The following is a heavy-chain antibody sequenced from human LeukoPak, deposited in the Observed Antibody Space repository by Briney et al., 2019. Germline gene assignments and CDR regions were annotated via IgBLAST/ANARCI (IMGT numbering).Heavy chain of an antibody. CDR2: ISAYNGNT. CDR1: GYTFTSYG. D-gene: IGHD1-20*01. CDR3: AKYNWKGEIDY. Sequence: SVKVSCKASGYTFTSYGISWVRQAPGQGLEWMGWISAYNGNTNYAQKLQGRVTMTTDTSTSTAYMELRSLRSDDTAAYYCAKYNWKGEIDYWGQGTLVTVSS. J-gene: IGHJ4*02. V-gene: IGHV1-18*01.